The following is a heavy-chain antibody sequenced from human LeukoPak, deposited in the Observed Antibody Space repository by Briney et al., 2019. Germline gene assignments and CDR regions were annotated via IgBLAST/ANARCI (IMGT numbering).Heavy chain of an antibody. CDR2: ISYSWGST. Sequence: RGAALRLCCGVCRIILRNYRVSRVPQTPGKGLEGVAGISYSWGSTKYADSVKGRFTIHRDNPENTLYLQMNSLRAEDTAVYFCAKRGLVILVILEGFHKEAYYFDSWRQGAL. CDR1: RIILRNYR. V-gene: IGHV3-23*01. D-gene: IGHD3/OR15-3a*01. CDR3: AKRGLVILVILEGFHKEAYYFDS. J-gene: IGHJ4*02.